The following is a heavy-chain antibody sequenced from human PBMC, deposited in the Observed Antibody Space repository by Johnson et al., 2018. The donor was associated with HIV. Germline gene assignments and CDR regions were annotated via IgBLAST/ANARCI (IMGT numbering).Heavy chain of an antibody. D-gene: IGHD6-25*01. CDR3: ARYEAARGAFDI. V-gene: IGHV3-66*02. CDR2: IYSGGST. Sequence: VQLVESGGALVQPGGSLRLSCAASGFTVSSNYMSWVRQAQGKGLEWVSVIYSGGSTYYADSVKGRFTISRDNSKNTLYLQMNSLRAEDTAVYYCARYEAARGAFDIWGQGTMVTVSS. CDR1: GFTVSSNY. J-gene: IGHJ3*02.